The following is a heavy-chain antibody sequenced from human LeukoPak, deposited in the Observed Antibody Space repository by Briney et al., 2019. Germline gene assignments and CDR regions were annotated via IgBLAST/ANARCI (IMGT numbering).Heavy chain of an antibody. CDR1: GGTFNTYV. CDR3: ARNSKGAHDAFDI. Sequence: SVKVSCKASGGTFNTYVISWVRQAPGQGLEWMGRIIPILGIANYAQKFQGRVTITADKSTSTAYMELSSLRSEDTAVYYCARNSKGAHDAFDIWGQGTMVTVSS. V-gene: IGHV1-69*04. J-gene: IGHJ3*02. D-gene: IGHD2/OR15-2a*01. CDR2: IIPILGIA.